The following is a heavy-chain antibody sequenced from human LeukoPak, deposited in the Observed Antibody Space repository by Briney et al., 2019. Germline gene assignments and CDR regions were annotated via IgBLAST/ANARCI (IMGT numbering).Heavy chain of an antibody. CDR2: ISSSSRYI. J-gene: IGHJ3*02. CDR3: ARTKDSTDAFDI. V-gene: IGHV3-21*01. D-gene: IGHD2/OR15-2a*01. CDR1: GFTFSLYS. Sequence: GGSLRLSCTASGFTFSLYSINWVRQAPGKGLEWVSSISSSSRYIYYADSVRGRFTISRDNAKNSLYLQMNSLRAEDTAVFYCARTKDSTDAFDIWGQGTMVTVSS.